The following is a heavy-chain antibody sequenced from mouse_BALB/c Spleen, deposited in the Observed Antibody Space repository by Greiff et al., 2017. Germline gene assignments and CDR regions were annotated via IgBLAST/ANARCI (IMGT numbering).Heavy chain of an antibody. D-gene: IGHD1-1*01. CDR2: ISCYNGAT. CDR1: GYSFTGYY. J-gene: IGHJ2*01. CDR3: ARGGSSYYFDY. V-gene: IGHV1S34*01. Sequence: LVKTGASVKISCKASGYSFTGYYMHWVKQSNGKSLEWIGYISCYNGATSYNQKFKGKATFTVDTSSSTSYMQFNSLTSEDSAVYYWARGGSSYYFDYWGQGTTLTVSS.